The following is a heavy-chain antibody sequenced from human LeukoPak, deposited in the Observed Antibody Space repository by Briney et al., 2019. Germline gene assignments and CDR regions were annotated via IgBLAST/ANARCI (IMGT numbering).Heavy chain of an antibody. J-gene: IGHJ3*01. CDR3: AKDSGRYYDTSGYRIGAFDF. CDR2: VSGSGGRT. CDR1: GFTFSSYS. D-gene: IGHD3-22*01. V-gene: IGHV3-23*01. Sequence: GGSLRLSCAASGFTFSSYSMNWVRQAPGKGLEWVSGVSGSGGRTYYADSVKGRFTISRDNSKNTLYLQMNSLRAEDTAVYYCAKDSGRYYDTSGYRIGAFDFWGQGTMVTVSS.